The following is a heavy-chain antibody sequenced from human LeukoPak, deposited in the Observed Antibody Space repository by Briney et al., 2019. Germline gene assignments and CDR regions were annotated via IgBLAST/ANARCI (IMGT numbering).Heavy chain of an antibody. Sequence: SETLSLTCTVSGGSMTSHYWSWIRQSPGKGLEWIGYMYNSESRNDNPSLKSRVTIPLDTSKNQFYLILSSVTAADTAVYYCARGWPDGSGYYRDAFDIWGQGTMVTVSS. CDR2: MYNSESR. V-gene: IGHV4-59*11. D-gene: IGHD3-22*01. CDR3: ARGWPDGSGYYRDAFDI. J-gene: IGHJ3*02. CDR1: GGSMTSHY.